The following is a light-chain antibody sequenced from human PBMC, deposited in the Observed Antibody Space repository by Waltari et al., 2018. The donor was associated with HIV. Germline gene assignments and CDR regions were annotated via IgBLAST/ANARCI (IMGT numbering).Light chain of an antibody. V-gene: IGLV1-40*01. J-gene: IGLJ1*01. CDR2: GNR. CDR3: QSYDSSLRGHV. Sequence: QSVLTQPPSVSGAPGQRITISCTGSSSNIGAGVDVHWYQQLPGTAPKVLSYGNRKRPSGVPDRFAGSKSGTSAALAITGLQADDEADYYCQSYDSSLRGHVFGTGTKVTVL. CDR1: SSNIGAGVD.